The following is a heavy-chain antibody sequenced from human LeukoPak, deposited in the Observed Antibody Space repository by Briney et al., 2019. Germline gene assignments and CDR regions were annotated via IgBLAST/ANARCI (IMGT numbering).Heavy chain of an antibody. CDR1: GDSIMSSGSY. CDR2: LSSSGGT. V-gene: IGHV4-39*07. J-gene: IGHJ4*02. Sequence: SETLSLTCSVSGDSIMSSGSYWGWIRQPPGKALEWIGSLSSSGGTHYSPSLKNRLSISMDTSQNQFSLRLSSVTVADTAVYYCAKYIGGSMFEHWGQGALVTVSS. CDR3: AKYIGGSMFEH. D-gene: IGHD3-10*01.